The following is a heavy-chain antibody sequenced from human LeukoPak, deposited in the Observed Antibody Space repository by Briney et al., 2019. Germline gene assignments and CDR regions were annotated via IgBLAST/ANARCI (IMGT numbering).Heavy chain of an antibody. D-gene: IGHD3-22*01. J-gene: IGHJ4*02. V-gene: IGHV3-49*04. CDR3: TRVGSYYDSSGYSLGY. CDR2: IRSKAYGGTT. Sequence: GGSLRLSCTASGFTFGDYAMSWVRQAPGKGLEWVGFIRSKAYGGTTEYAASVKGRFTISRDDSKSIAYPQMNSLKTEDTAVYYCTRVGSYYDSSGYSLGYWGQGTLVTVSS. CDR1: GFTFGDYA.